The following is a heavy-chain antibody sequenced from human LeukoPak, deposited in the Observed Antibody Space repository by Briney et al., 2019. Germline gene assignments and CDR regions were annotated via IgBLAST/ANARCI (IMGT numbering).Heavy chain of an antibody. CDR2: ISISGGDT. Sequence: GGSLRLSCVASGFTVTRSALSWVRQAPGKGLEWVSGISISGGDTPSADSVRGRFTISRDKSKNTLYLQMNNLRVDDTGIYYCAKKHPGLNPFDFWGQGTLVTVSS. CDR3: AKKHPGLNPFDF. CDR1: GFTVTRSA. V-gene: IGHV3-23*01. J-gene: IGHJ4*02.